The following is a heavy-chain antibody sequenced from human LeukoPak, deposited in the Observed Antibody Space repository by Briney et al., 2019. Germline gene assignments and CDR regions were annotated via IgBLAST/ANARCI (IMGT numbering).Heavy chain of an antibody. CDR3: ARDRVVADYGGSNWFDP. V-gene: IGHV3-30*04. CDR1: GFTFSSYA. Sequence: GGSLRLSCAASGFTFSSYAMHWVRQAPGKGLEWVAVISYDGSNKYYADSVKGRFTISRDNSKNTLYLQMNSLRAEDTAVYYCARDRVVADYGGSNWFDPWGQGTLVTVSA. J-gene: IGHJ5*02. CDR2: ISYDGSNK. D-gene: IGHD4-23*01.